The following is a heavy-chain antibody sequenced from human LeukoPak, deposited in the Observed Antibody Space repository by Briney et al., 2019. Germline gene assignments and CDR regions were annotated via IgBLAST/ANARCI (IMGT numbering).Heavy chain of an antibody. CDR1: GYTFTSNH. Sequence: ASVKVSCKASGYTFTSNHIHCVRQAPGQGLEWMGVINPSGDSTSYAQKFQGRVTMTRDTSTSTVYMELSGLRSEDTAVYYCARLAAAGKVDYWGQGTLVTVSS. CDR3: ARLAAAGKVDY. V-gene: IGHV1-46*01. D-gene: IGHD6-13*01. J-gene: IGHJ4*02. CDR2: INPSGDST.